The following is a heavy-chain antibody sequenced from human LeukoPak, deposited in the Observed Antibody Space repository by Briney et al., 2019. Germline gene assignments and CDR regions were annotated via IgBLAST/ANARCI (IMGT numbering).Heavy chain of an antibody. CDR2: FDPEDGET. Sequence: ASVKVSCKVSGYTLTELSMHWVRQAPGKGLEWMGGFDPEDGETIYAQKFQGRVTMTEDTSTDTAYMELSSLRSEDTAAYYCATSLGVVAAAAYYYYGMDVWGKGTTVTVSS. J-gene: IGHJ6*04. D-gene: IGHD6-13*01. CDR3: ATSLGVVAAAAYYYYGMDV. V-gene: IGHV1-24*01. CDR1: GYTLTELS.